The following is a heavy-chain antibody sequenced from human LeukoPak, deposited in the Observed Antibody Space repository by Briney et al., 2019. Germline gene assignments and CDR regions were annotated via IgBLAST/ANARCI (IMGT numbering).Heavy chain of an antibody. V-gene: IGHV1-2*02. D-gene: IGHD6-19*01. CDR1: GYTFTGYY. CDR2: INPNSGGT. J-gene: IGHJ4*02. Sequence: ASVKVSCKASGYTFTGYYMHWVRQAPGQGLEWMGWINPNSGGTNYAQKFQGRVTITADRSTSTAYMELSSLRSEDTAVYYCARDHKQWLGSYYFDYWGQGTLVTVSS. CDR3: ARDHKQWLGSYYFDY.